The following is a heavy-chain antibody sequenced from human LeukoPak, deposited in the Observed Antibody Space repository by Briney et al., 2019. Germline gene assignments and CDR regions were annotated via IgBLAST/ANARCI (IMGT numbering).Heavy chain of an antibody. D-gene: IGHD2-2*01. CDR1: GGSISSYY. V-gene: IGHV4-59*01. CDR2: VYYSGST. J-gene: IGHJ4*02. CDR3: ARHAGYCSNTSCYELAADY. Sequence: SETLSLTCTVSGGSISSYYWSWIRQPPGKGLEWIGYVYYSGSTNYNPSLKSRVTLSVDTSKNHFSLKVTSVTAADTAVYYCARHAGYCSNTSCYELAADYWGQGTLVTVSS.